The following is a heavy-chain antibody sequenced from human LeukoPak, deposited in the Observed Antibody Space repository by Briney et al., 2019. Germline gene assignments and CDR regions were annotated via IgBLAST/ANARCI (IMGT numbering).Heavy chain of an antibody. J-gene: IGHJ5*02. CDR1: GGSISSYY. Sequence: SETLSLTCTVSGGSISSYYWSWIRQPAGKGLEWIGRIYTSGSTNYNPSLKSRVTMSVDTSKNQFSLKLSSVTAADTAVYYCARDRSLLIVANKNWFDPWGQGTLVTVSS. D-gene: IGHD1/OR15-1a*01. CDR3: ARDRSLLIVANKNWFDP. CDR2: IYTSGST. V-gene: IGHV4-4*07.